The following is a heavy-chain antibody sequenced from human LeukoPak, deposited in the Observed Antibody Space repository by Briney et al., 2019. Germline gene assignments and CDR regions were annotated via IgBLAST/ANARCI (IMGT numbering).Heavy chain of an antibody. CDR1: VVTFSSDW. CDR2: IKQDGGEK. D-gene: IGHD3-10*01. CDR3: ARDSLLWTPRD. V-gene: IGHV3-7*01. J-gene: IGHJ4*02. Sequence: GGALRLSCAASVVTFSSDWMSCVRQAPGKGLEWVANIKQDGGEKYYVDSVKGRFTISRDNAKNSLYLQMNSLRAEDTAVYYCARDSLLWTPRDWGQGTLVTVSS.